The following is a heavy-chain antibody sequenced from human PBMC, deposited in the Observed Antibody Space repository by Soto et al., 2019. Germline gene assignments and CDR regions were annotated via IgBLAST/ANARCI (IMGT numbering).Heavy chain of an antibody. CDR1: GGTFSSYA. Sequence: QVQLVQSGAEVKKPGSSVKVSCKASGGTFSSYAISWVRQALGQGLEWMGGIIPIFGTANYAQKFQGRVTITADKSTSTAYMELSSLRSEDTAVYYCARGGLGYCSSTSCYTGEHYYGMDVWGQGTTVTVSS. V-gene: IGHV1-69*06. J-gene: IGHJ6*02. CDR3: ARGGLGYCSSTSCYTGEHYYGMDV. CDR2: IIPIFGTA. D-gene: IGHD2-2*02.